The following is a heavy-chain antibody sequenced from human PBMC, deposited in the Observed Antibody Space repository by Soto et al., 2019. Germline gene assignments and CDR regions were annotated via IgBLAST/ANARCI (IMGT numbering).Heavy chain of an antibody. CDR2: IIPIFGTA. V-gene: IGHV1-69*01. D-gene: IGHD3-10*01. Sequence: QVQLVQSGAEVKKPGSSVKVSCKASGGTFSSYAIIWVRQAPGQGLEWMGGIIPIFGTANYAQKFQGRVTITADESTSTAYMELSSLRSEDTAVHYCAREDKYGSGSYCWWVWGQGTLVTVSS. CDR1: GGTFSSYA. CDR3: AREDKYGSGSYCWWV. J-gene: IGHJ4*02.